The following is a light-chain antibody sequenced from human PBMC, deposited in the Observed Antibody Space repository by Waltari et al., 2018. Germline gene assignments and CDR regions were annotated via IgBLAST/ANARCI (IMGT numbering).Light chain of an antibody. CDR3: CSYAGSYTVV. V-gene: IGLV2-11*01. CDR2: DVS. Sequence: QSALTQPRSVSGSPGQSVTISCTGTSSDVGGYNYVSWYQQHPGKAPKLMIYDVSKRPSGVPDRFSGSKSGNPASLTSSGLQAEDEADYYCCSYAGSYTVVFGGGTKLTVL. CDR1: SSDVGGYNY. J-gene: IGLJ2*01.